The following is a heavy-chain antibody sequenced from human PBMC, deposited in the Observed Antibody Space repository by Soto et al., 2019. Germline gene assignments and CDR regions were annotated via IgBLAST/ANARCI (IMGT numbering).Heavy chain of an antibody. CDR2: IKSKTGGGTT. J-gene: IGHJ4*02. V-gene: IGHV3-15*07. CDR1: GFTFSNAW. Sequence: PGGSLRLSCAASGFTFSNAWMNWVRQAPGKGLEWVGRIKSKTGGGTTDYAAPVKGRFTISRDDSKNTLYLQMNSLKTEDTAVYYCSGGYDGSADYWGQGTLVTVSS. CDR3: SGGYDGSADY. D-gene: IGHD5-12*01.